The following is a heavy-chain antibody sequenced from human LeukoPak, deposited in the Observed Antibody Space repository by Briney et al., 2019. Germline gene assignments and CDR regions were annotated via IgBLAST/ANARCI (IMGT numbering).Heavy chain of an antibody. V-gene: IGHV7-4-1*02. J-gene: IGHJ4*02. Sequence: ASVKVSCKASGSTFTSLGSSWVRQPLGQGLGGLGWINTNTGNPTYAQGFTGRFVFSLDTSVSTAYLQISSPKAEDTAVYYCARPNSGSYFSAFDYWGQGTLVTVSS. D-gene: IGHD1-26*01. CDR2: INTNTGNP. CDR1: GSTFTSLG. CDR3: ARPNSGSYFSAFDY.